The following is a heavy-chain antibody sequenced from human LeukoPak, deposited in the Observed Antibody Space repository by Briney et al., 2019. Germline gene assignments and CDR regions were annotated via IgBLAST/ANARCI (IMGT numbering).Heavy chain of an antibody. J-gene: IGHJ3*02. V-gene: IGHV3-23*01. CDR2: ISDSGGST. CDR1: GFTFSSYA. Sequence: PGGSLRLSCAASGFTFSSYAMSWVRQAPGKGLEWVSAISDSGGSTYYADSVKGRFTVSRDNSKNTVYLQMNSLRAEDTAVYYCAKGHTLPYSNGAFDIWGQGTKVTVSS. CDR3: AKGHTLPYSNGAFDI. D-gene: IGHD5-18*01.